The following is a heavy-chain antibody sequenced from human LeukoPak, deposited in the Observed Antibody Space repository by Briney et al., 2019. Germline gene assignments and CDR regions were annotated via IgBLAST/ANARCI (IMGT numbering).Heavy chain of an antibody. CDR2: INTDTGNP. J-gene: IGHJ2*01. CDR1: GYTFTTYA. CDR3: ATRRGTAYWYFDL. V-gene: IGHV7-4-1*01. Sequence: ASVKVSCKASGYTFTTYAMNWVRQAPGQGLEWMGWINTDTGNPTYAQGFTGRFVFSLDTSVSTAYLQIGSLKAEDTAVYYCATRRGTAYWYFDLWGRGTLVTVSS. D-gene: IGHD6-25*01.